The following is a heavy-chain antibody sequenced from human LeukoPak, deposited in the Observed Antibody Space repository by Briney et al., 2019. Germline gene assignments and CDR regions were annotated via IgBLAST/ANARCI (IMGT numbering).Heavy chain of an antibody. V-gene: IGHV3-7*03. D-gene: IGHD3-22*01. Sequence: PGGSLRLSCAASGFTFTSFWMSWVRQAPGKGLEWVANIKEDGSEKYYVDSVMGRFTISRDNAKNSQYLEMNSLRAEDTAVYYCARGQYDRSPFLQHWGQGTLVTVSS. CDR2: IKEDGSEK. CDR3: ARGQYDRSPFLQH. CDR1: GFTFTSFW. J-gene: IGHJ1*01.